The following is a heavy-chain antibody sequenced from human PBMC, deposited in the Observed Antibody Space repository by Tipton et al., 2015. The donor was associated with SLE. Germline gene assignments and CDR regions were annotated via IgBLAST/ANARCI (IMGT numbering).Heavy chain of an antibody. D-gene: IGHD3-22*01. CDR2: IYYSGTT. Sequence: TLSLTCSVSGASISDYQWTWIRQPPGKRLEWIGYIYYSGTTNYNPSLKSRVTISADTSKNQFSLKVTSVTVADTAVYFCARRGYYDSREYYYDGFDLWGQGTTVTVSP. V-gene: IGHV4-59*08. CDR3: ARRGYYDSREYYYDGFDL. J-gene: IGHJ3*01. CDR1: GASISDYQ.